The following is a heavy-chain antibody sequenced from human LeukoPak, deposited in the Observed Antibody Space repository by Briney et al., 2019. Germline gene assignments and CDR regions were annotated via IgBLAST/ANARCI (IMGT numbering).Heavy chain of an antibody. Sequence: PGRSLRLSCAASGFTFSSYGMHWVRQAPGKGLEWVAVISYDGSNKYYADSVKGRFTISRDNSKNMLYLQMNSLRAEDTAVYYCAKGMYDSSGYFDYWGQGTLVTVSS. CDR2: ISYDGSNK. D-gene: IGHD3-22*01. J-gene: IGHJ4*02. V-gene: IGHV3-30*18. CDR3: AKGMYDSSGYFDY. CDR1: GFTFSSYG.